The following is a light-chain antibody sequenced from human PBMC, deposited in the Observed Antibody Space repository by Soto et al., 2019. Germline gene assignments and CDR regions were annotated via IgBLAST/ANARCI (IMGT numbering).Light chain of an antibody. CDR2: EVT. CDR1: DSDIGSYNY. Sequence: QSALAQPASVSGSPGQSITISCTGTDSDIGSYNYGSWYQQPPGKAPKLIIYEVTNRPSGVSDRFSGSKSANTASLTISGLQADDEADYYCSSYTSGSMLFGGGTKLTVL. V-gene: IGLV2-14*03. J-gene: IGLJ3*02. CDR3: SSYTSGSML.